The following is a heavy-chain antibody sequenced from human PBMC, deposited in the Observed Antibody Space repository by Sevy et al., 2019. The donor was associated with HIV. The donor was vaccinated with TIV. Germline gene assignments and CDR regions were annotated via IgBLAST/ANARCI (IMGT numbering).Heavy chain of an antibody. J-gene: IGHJ4*02. CDR3: ARHLYSGSYYENY. CDR1: GFTLSSYW. D-gene: IGHD1-26*01. CDR2: IKQDGSDK. V-gene: IGHV3-7*01. Sequence: GGSLRLSCAASGFTLSSYWMSWVRQAPGKGLEWVANIKQDGSDKYYVDSVKGRFTISRDNAKNSLYLQMNSLRAEDTAVYYCARHLYSGSYYENYWGQGTLVTVSS.